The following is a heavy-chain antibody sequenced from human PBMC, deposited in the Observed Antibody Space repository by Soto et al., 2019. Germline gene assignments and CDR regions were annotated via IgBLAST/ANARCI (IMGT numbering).Heavy chain of an antibody. CDR3: ARGQQWLVMNYYGMDV. Sequence: EEQLVESGGGLVQPGGSLRLSCAASGFAFSSYEMNWVRQAPGKGLEWVSYISSSGSTIYYADSVKGRFTISRDNAKNSLYLQMNSLRAEDTAVYYCARGQQWLVMNYYGMDVWGQGTTVTVSS. CDR2: ISSSGSTI. V-gene: IGHV3-48*03. D-gene: IGHD6-19*01. J-gene: IGHJ6*02. CDR1: GFAFSSYE.